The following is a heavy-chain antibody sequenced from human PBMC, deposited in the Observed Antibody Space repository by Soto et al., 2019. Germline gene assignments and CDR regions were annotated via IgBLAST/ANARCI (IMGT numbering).Heavy chain of an antibody. Sequence: GESLKISCAASGFTFSGSAMHWVRQASGKGLEWVGRIRSKSNSYATAYAASVKGRFAISRDDSKDTAYLQMNSLKTEDTAVYYCTRDPRNYYDSIGSANWFDPWGQGTLVTVSS. CDR2: IRSKSNSYAT. CDR3: TRDPRNYYDSIGSANWFDP. CDR1: GFTFSGSA. V-gene: IGHV3-73*01. J-gene: IGHJ5*02. D-gene: IGHD3-22*01.